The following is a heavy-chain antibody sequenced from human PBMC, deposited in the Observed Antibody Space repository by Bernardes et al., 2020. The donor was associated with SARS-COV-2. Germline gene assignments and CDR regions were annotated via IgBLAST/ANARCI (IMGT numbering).Heavy chain of an antibody. CDR1: LFSLSPSVVA. J-gene: IGHJ5*02. D-gene: IGHD6-13*01. CDR3: AHRRPSTWEGDWFDP. Sequence: PTLVTPTHTRTVPSTFSLFSLSPSVVAVGWIRPPPGKALEWLALIYSDDDKRYSPALKNRLTITKDTSKNQVVLTVTNVDPLDTATYYCAHRRPSTWEGDWFDPWGLGSLVTFSS. V-gene: IGHV2-5*02. CDR2: IYSDDDK.